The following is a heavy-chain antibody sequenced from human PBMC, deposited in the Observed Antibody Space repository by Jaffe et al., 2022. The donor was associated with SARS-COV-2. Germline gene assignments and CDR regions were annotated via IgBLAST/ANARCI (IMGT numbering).Heavy chain of an antibody. J-gene: IGHJ4*02. CDR1: GFTFSSYS. Sequence: EVQLVESGGGLVKPGGSLRLSCAASGFTFSSYSVNWVRQAPGKGLEWVSSISGSSSSLYYADSVKGRFTISRDNAKNSLYLQMNSLRAEDTAVYYCARSPTGRLDYWGQGTLVTVSS. CDR3: ARSPTGRLDY. CDR2: ISGSSSSL. V-gene: IGHV3-21*01.